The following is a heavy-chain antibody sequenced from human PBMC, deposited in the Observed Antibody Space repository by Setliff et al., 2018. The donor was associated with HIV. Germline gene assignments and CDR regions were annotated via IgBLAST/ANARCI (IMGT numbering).Heavy chain of an antibody. CDR3: ARDRGWLADC. CDR1: GFTVSSSY. V-gene: IGHV3-66*02. CDR2: IYSDGST. J-gene: IGHJ4*02. Sequence: GGSLRLSCVASGFTVSSSYMAWVRQAPGKGLEWVSTIYSDGSTYHADSVNGRFTLSRDNSENALYLQIDSLRPEDTAVYFCARDRGWLADCWGQGTLVTSPQ. D-gene: IGHD3-10*01.